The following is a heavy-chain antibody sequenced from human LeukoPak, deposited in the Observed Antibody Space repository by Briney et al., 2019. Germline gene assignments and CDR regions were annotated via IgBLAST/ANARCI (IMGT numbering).Heavy chain of an antibody. CDR2: INHSGST. CDR3: AREYYYDSSGYYYHHFDY. CDR1: GGSFSGYY. V-gene: IGHV4-34*01. J-gene: IGHJ4*02. D-gene: IGHD3-22*01. Sequence: SETLSLTCAVYGGSFSGYYWSWIRQPPGKGLEWIGEINHSGSTNYNPSLKSRVTISVDTSKNQFSLKLSSVTAADTAVYYCAREYYYDSSGYYYHHFDYWGQGTLVTVSS.